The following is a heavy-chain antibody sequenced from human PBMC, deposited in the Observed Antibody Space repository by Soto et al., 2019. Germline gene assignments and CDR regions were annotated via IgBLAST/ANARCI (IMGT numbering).Heavy chain of an antibody. D-gene: IGHD1-20*01. CDR2: ITGSGGIT. Sequence: GGSLRLSCAASGFTFSSNAMSWVRRAPGKRLEWGIGITGSGGITDYADSVKGQFTISRDNSRNTPYLQMNYLRVEDTAVYFCAKHTTFCFNIIGRGDYFDSWGQGXLVTVYS. J-gene: IGHJ4*01. V-gene: IGHV3-23*01. CDR1: GFTFSSNA. CDR3: AKHTTFCFNIIGRGDYFDS.